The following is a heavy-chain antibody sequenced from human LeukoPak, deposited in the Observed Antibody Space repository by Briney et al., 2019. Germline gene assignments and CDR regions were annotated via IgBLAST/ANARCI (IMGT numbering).Heavy chain of an antibody. Sequence: KPSETLSLTCAVYGGSFSGYYWSWIRQPPGKGLEWIGEINHSGSTNYNPSLKSRVTISVDTSKNQFSLKLSSVTAADTAVYYCARGWSVSPRFRYGGRFWFDPWGQGTLVTVSS. D-gene: IGHD3-10*01. CDR2: INHSGST. CDR3: ARGWSVSPRFRYGGRFWFDP. J-gene: IGHJ5*02. V-gene: IGHV4-34*01. CDR1: GGSFSGYY.